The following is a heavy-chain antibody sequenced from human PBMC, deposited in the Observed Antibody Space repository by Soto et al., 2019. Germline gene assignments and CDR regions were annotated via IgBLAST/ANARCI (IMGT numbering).Heavy chain of an antibody. CDR2: IFCSRTSI. CDR1: GFTFNSYS. Sequence: GGSLRLSCGASGFTFNSYSMNWVRQAPGQGLEWVSSIFCSRTSIYYPDPVKGRFTIFRDNTKNSPFQQMNSPRAEDKAVYYCARDCLGRELPTSLLDAFDIWGQGTMGTVS. V-gene: IGHV3-21*01. D-gene: IGHD1-26*01. J-gene: IGHJ3*02. CDR3: ARDCLGRELPTSLLDAFDI.